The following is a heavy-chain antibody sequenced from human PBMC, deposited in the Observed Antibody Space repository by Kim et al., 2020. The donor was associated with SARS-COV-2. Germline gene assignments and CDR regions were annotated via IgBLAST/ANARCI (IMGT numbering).Heavy chain of an antibody. CDR2: ISGSGGST. CDR1: GFTFSSYA. D-gene: IGHD2-15*01. Sequence: GGSLRLSCAASGFTFSSYAMSWVRQAPGKGLDWVSFISGSGGSTYYADSVKGRFTISRDNSKNTLYLQMNSLRAEDTAIYYCAKPSEGSCSGGSCYYYWGQGTLVTVSS. J-gene: IGHJ4*02. CDR3: AKPSEGSCSGGSCYYY. V-gene: IGHV3-23*01.